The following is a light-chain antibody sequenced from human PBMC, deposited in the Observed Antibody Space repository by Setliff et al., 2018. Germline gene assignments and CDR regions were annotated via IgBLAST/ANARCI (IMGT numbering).Light chain of an antibody. CDR1: NSDIGTYNY. CDR2: DVD. J-gene: IGLJ2*01. CDR3: CSYSGGYNVI. V-gene: IGLV2-11*01. Sequence: QSALAQPPSVSGSPGQSVTISCSGSNSDIGTYNYVSWYQHHPGKAPKVIIYDVDKRPSGVPDRFSGSKSGSTASLTISGLQADGEADYHCCSYSGGYNVIFGGGTKVTVL.